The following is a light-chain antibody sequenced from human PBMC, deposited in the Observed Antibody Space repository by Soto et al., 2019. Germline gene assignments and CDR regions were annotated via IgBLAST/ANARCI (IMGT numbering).Light chain of an antibody. Sequence: EIVLTQSPGTLYLSPGEIATLSCRASQSVSSSYLAWYQQKPGQAPRLLIYGASSRATGIPDRFSGSGSGTDFTLTICRLEPEDFAVYYCQKYGRSPPFTFGPGTKVDIK. CDR2: GAS. J-gene: IGKJ3*01. CDR3: QKYGRSPPFT. CDR1: QSVSSSY. V-gene: IGKV3-20*01.